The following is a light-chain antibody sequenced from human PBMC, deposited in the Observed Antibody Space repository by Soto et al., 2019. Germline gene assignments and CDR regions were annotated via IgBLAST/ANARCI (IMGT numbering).Light chain of an antibody. CDR2: KAS. CDR1: QTISSW. Sequence: ESKMTKSPCTLYGYVGDRVTITCRASQTISSWLAWYQQKPGKAPKLLIYKASTLKSGVPSRFSGSGSGTEFTLTISSLQPDDFATYYCQHYNSYSEAFGQG. CDR3: QHYNSYSEA. V-gene: IGKV1-5*03. J-gene: IGKJ1*01.